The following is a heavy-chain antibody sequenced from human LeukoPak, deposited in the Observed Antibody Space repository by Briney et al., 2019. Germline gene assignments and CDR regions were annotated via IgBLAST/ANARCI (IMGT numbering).Heavy chain of an antibody. J-gene: IGHJ4*02. CDR1: GFTFDDYA. CDR2: ISWNSGSI. D-gene: IGHD3-22*01. CDR3: AKDLLIEYDSSGFDY. V-gene: IGHV3-9*01. Sequence: GGSLRFSCAASGFTFDDYAMHWVRQAPGKGLEWVSGISWNSGSIGYADSVKGRFTISRDNAKNSLYLRMNSLRAEDTALYYCAKDLLIEYDSSGFDYWGQGTLVTVSS.